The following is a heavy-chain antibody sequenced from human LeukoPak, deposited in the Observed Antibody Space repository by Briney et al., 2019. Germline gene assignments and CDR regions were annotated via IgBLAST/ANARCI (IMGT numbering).Heavy chain of an antibody. V-gene: IGHV4-30-4*08. D-gene: IGHD5-24*01. Sequence: PSETLSLTCTVSGGSISSGDYYWSWIRQPPGKGLEWIGYIYYSGSTYYNPSLKSRVTISVDTSKNQFSLKLSSVTAADTAVHYCARFQSKMGSDAFDIWGQGTMVTVSS. J-gene: IGHJ3*02. CDR3: ARFQSKMGSDAFDI. CDR2: IYYSGST. CDR1: GGSISSGDYY.